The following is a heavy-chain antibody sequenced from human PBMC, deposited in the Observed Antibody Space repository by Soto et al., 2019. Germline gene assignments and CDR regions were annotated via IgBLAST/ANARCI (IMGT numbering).Heavy chain of an antibody. CDR1: GYTFTSYG. Sequence: ASLKVSCKASGYTFTSYGISWVVQALGQGLEWMGWISAYNGHTNYEQKLQGRVTMTTDKSPSTAYMELRSLGADYTAVYYCARDRSRGRRDAFDIRGQGTMVTV. CDR3: ARDRSRGRRDAFDI. J-gene: IGHJ3*02. V-gene: IGHV1-18*04. CDR2: ISAYNGHT. D-gene: IGHD3-16*01.